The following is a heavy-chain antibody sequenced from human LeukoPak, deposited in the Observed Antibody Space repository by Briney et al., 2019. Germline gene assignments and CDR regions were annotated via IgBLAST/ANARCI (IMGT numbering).Heavy chain of an antibody. CDR1: GFTFSDRY. Sequence: GGSLRLSRAASGFTFSDRYMDWVRQAPGKGLEWVGRTRNKANSYTTEYAASVKGRFTISRDDSKNSLYLQMNSLKTEDTAVYYCARALGGCSGGSCYGHFDYWGQGTLVTVSS. D-gene: IGHD2-15*01. J-gene: IGHJ4*02. V-gene: IGHV3-72*01. CDR3: ARALGGCSGGSCYGHFDY. CDR2: TRNKANSYTT.